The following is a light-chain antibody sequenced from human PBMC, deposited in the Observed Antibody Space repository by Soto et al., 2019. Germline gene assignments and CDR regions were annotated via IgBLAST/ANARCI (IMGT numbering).Light chain of an antibody. CDR2: GAS. CDR1: QSVSNNY. V-gene: IGKV3-20*01. CDR3: QQYGSSGT. J-gene: IGKJ1*01. Sequence: EIVLTQSPGTLSLSPGERATLSCRASQSVSNNYLAWYQQKPGQAPRLLIYGASNRATGIPDRFSCSGSGTDFTLTISRLEPEDFAVYYCQQYGSSGTFGKGTKVEIK.